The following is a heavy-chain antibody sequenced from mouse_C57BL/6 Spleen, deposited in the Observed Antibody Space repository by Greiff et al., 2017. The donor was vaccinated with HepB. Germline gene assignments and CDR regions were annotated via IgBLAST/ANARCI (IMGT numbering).Heavy chain of an antibody. D-gene: IGHD1-1*01. CDR2: IYPGSGNT. J-gene: IGHJ1*03. CDR1: GYTFTDYY. Sequence: VQLQQSGAELVRPGASVKLSCKASGYTFTDYYINWVKQRPGQGLEWIARIYPGSGNTYYNEKFKGKATLTAEKSSSTAYMQLSSLTSEDSAVYFCARFITTVVATEYFDVWGTGTTVTVSS. CDR3: ARFITTVVATEYFDV. V-gene: IGHV1-76*01.